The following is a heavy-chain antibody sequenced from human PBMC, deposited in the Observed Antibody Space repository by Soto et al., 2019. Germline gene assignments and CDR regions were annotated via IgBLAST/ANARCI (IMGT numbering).Heavy chain of an antibody. CDR1: GFTFINYA. CDR2: ISGDGGST. CDR3: AKDPGGLYGSGSYSYFDY. D-gene: IGHD3-10*01. J-gene: IGHJ4*02. V-gene: IGHV3-23*01. Sequence: PGGSLRLSYEVSGFTFINYAMTWVRQPPGKGLEWVSGISGDGGSTYYTDSVKGRFTISRDNSKNTLYLQMNSLRAEDTAVYYCAKDPGGLYGSGSYSYFDYWGQGTLVTVSS.